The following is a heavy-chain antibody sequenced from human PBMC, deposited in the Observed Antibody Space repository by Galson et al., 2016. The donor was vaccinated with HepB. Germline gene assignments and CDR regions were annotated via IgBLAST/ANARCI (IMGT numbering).Heavy chain of an antibody. Sequence: SLRLSCAASGFMFSGYWMNWVRQAPGKGLEWVATINEDGSGKYYVDSVKGRFTISRDNTKNSLHLQMNSLRAEDTAGYYCASDIVVEPAAWGQGTLVTVPS. CDR3: ASDIVVEPAA. CDR2: INEDGSGK. CDR1: GFMFSGYW. V-gene: IGHV3-7*03. J-gene: IGHJ5*02. D-gene: IGHD2-2*01.